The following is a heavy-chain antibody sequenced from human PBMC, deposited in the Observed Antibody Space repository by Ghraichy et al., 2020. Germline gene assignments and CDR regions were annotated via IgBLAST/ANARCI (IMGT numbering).Heavy chain of an antibody. CDR3: ARGAGDDYVNWFDP. V-gene: IGHV3-21*01. J-gene: IGHJ5*02. CDR1: GFTFSSYS. CDR2: ISSSSSYI. D-gene: IGHD4-17*01. Sequence: GGSLRLSCAASGFTFSSYSMNWVRQAPGKGLEWVSSISSSSSYIYYADSVKGRFTITRDNAKNSLYLQMNSLRAEDTAVYYCARGAGDDYVNWFDPWGQGTLVTVSS.